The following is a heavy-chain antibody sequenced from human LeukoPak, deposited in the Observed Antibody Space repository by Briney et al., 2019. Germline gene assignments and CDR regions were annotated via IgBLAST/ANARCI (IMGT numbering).Heavy chain of an antibody. CDR3: ARAWYQLLAYFDY. CDR2: INHSGST. CDR1: GGSFSGYY. Sequence: SETLSLTCAAYGGSFSGYYWSWIRQPPGKGLEWIGEINHSGSTNYNPSLKSRVTISVDTSKNQFSLKLSSVTAADTAVYYCARAWYQLLAYFDYWGQGTLVTVSS. J-gene: IGHJ4*02. V-gene: IGHV4-34*01. D-gene: IGHD2-2*01.